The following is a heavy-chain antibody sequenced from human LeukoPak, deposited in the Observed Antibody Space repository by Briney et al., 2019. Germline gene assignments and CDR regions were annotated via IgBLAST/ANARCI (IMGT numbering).Heavy chain of an antibody. CDR3: ARIPSYYDFWSGPADLDY. D-gene: IGHD3-3*01. CDR2: IYSGGST. V-gene: IGHV3-66*01. J-gene: IGHJ4*02. Sequence: PGGSLRLSCAASGFTVSSNYMSWVRQAPGKGLEWVSVIYSGGSTYYADSVKGRFTISRDNSKNTLYLQMNSLRAEDTAVYYCARIPSYYDFWSGPADLDYWGQGTLVTVSS. CDR1: GFTVSSNY.